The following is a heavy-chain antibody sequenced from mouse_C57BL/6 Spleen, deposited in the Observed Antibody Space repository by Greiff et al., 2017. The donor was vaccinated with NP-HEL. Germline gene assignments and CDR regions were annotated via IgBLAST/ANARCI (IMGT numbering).Heavy chain of an antibody. D-gene: IGHD2-4*01. CDR3: ARGLRQGAMDY. Sequence: QVQLKESGPELVKPGASVKISCKASGYAFSSSWMNWVKQRPGKGLEWIGRIYPGDGDTNYNGKFKGKATLTADKSSSTAYMQLSSLTSEDSAVYFCARGLRQGAMDYWGQGTSVTVSS. CDR1: GYAFSSSW. CDR2: IYPGDGDT. J-gene: IGHJ4*01. V-gene: IGHV1-82*01.